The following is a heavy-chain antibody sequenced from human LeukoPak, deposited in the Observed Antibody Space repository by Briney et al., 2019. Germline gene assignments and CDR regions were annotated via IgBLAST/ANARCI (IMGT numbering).Heavy chain of an antibody. J-gene: IGHJ4*02. V-gene: IGHV3-23*01. Sequence: GGSLRLSCAASGLTFSSYAMSWVRQAPGKGLEWVSTISDSGGSTYYAESVMGRFTISRDNSNNTLYLQMNSLRAEDTAVYYCAKRDTAYWGQGTLVTVSS. D-gene: IGHD5-18*01. CDR1: GLTFSSYA. CDR2: ISDSGGST. CDR3: AKRDTAY.